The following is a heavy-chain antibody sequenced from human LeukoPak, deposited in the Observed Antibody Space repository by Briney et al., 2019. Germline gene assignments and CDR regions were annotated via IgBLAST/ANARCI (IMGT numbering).Heavy chain of an antibody. CDR2: ISGSGGST. D-gene: IGHD6-13*01. CDR1: GFTFSSYW. Sequence: GGSLRLSCAASGFTFSSYWMHWVRHAPGKGLEWVSAISGSGGSTYYADSVKGRFTISRDNSKNTLYLQMNSLRAEDTAVYYCAKAWYSSSWYYFDYWGQGTLVTVSS. J-gene: IGHJ4*02. V-gene: IGHV3-23*01. CDR3: AKAWYSSSWYYFDY.